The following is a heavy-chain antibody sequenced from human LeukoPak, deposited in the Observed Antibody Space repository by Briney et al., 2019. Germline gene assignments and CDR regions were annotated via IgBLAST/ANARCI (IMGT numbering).Heavy chain of an antibody. J-gene: IGHJ5*02. CDR3: AREPDA. CDR1: GDSISGSNYL. CDR2: VHHTGRA. V-gene: IGHV4-39*07. Sequence: SETLSLTCTVSGDSISGSNYLWGWIRQPPGKGLEWLGTVHHTGRAFYNPSLRGRTTVSVDTSKNQFSLKLTSVTAADTAVYYCAREPDAWGQGTLVTVSS.